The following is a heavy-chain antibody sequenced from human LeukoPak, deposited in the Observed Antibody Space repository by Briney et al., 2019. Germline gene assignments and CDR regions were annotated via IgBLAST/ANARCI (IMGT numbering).Heavy chain of an antibody. V-gene: IGHV4-39*01. CDR2: IYYSGST. J-gene: IGHJ6*02. CDR3: ARVGYSSGWYERGYGMDV. Sequence: SETLSLTCTVSGGSISSSSYYWGWIRQPPGKGLEWIGSIYYSGSTYYNPSLKSRVTISVDTSKNQFSLKLSSVTAADTAVYYCARVGYSSGWYERGYGMDVWGQGTTVTVSS. CDR1: GGSISSSSYY. D-gene: IGHD6-19*01.